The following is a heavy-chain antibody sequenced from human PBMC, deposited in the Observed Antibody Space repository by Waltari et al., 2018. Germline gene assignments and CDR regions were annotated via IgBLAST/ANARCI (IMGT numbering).Heavy chain of an antibody. CDR2: IYYSGST. V-gene: IGHV4-31*01. J-gene: IGHJ4*02. D-gene: IGHD4-4*01. Sequence: QVQLQESGPGLVQPSQTLSLTCTVSGDSISSGGYYWSWIRQHPGKGLEWIGYIYYSGSTYSNPALKSLVTISVDTSKNQFSLKLNSVTAADTAVYYCARVDYSNYGFDYWGQGALVTVSS. CDR1: GDSISSGGYY. CDR3: ARVDYSNYGFDY.